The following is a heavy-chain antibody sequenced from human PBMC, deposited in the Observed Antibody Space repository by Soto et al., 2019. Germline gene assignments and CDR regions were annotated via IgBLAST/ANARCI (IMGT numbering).Heavy chain of an antibody. CDR2: IWYDGSNK. D-gene: IGHD5-18*01. CDR3: ARDSQLWLSGHAFDI. Sequence: QVQLVESGGGVVQPGRSLRLSCAASGFTFSSYGMHWVRQAPGKGLEWVAVIWYDGSNKYYADSVKGRFTISRDNSKNTLYLQMNSLRAEDTAVYYCARDSQLWLSGHAFDIWGQGTMVTVSS. V-gene: IGHV3-33*01. J-gene: IGHJ3*02. CDR1: GFTFSSYG.